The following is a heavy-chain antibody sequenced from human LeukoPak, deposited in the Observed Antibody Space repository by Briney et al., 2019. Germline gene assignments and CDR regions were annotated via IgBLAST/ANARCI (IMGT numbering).Heavy chain of an antibody. Sequence: GGSLRLSCAASGFTFSSYSMNWVRQAPGKGLEWVSSISSSSSYIYYADSVKGRFTISRDNAKNSLYLQMNSLRAEDTAVYYCARDRGSSSCHDYWGQGTLVTVS. CDR1: GFTFSSYS. J-gene: IGHJ4*02. V-gene: IGHV3-21*01. D-gene: IGHD6-13*01. CDR3: ARDRGSSSCHDY. CDR2: ISSSSSYI.